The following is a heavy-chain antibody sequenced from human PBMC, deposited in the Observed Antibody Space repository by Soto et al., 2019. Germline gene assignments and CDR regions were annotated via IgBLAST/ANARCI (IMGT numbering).Heavy chain of an antibody. J-gene: IGHJ4*02. Sequence: GGSLRLSCAASGFAFDDYAMHWVRQAPGKGLEWVAVISYDGSNKYYADSVKGRFTISRDNSKNTLYLQMNSLRAEDTAVYYCAKGDYRVEYSSSVGHVDYWGQGTLVTVSS. CDR1: GFAFDDYA. V-gene: IGHV3-30*18. CDR2: ISYDGSNK. D-gene: IGHD6-6*01. CDR3: AKGDYRVEYSSSVGHVDY.